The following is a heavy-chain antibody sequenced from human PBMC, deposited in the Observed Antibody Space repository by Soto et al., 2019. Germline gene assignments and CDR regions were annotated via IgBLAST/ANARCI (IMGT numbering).Heavy chain of an antibody. D-gene: IGHD6-6*01. V-gene: IGHV3-7*01. CDR2: IKQDGSEE. Sequence: EVQLVESGGGLVQPGGSLRLSCAASGFTFSSYWMSWFRQAPGKGLEWVANIKQDGSEENYVDYVKGRFTISRDTAKNALYLQMNSLRVEDTAVYFCAREIAARLWGKGTTVTVSS. CDR1: GFTFSSYW. CDR3: AREIAARL. J-gene: IGHJ6*04.